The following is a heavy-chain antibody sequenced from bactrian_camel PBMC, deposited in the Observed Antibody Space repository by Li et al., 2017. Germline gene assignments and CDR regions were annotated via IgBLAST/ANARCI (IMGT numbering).Heavy chain of an antibody. V-gene: IGHV3S40*01. CDR1: GFTFSSYY. Sequence: VQLVESGGGLVQPGGSLRLSCAASGFTFSSYYMSWVRQAPGKGLEWVSAANTDGGTTYYADSVKGRFTISRDNAKNTVYLQMTSLKPEDTGMYYCAARVRDPFDAGCECSRRYDSWGPGTQVTVS. J-gene: IGHJ4*01. CDR2: ANTDGGTT. CDR3: AARVRDPFDAGCECSRRYDS. D-gene: IGHD1*01.